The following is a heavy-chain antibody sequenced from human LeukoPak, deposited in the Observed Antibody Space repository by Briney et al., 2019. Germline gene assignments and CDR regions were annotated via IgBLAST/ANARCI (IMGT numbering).Heavy chain of an antibody. Sequence: PSETLSLTCTVSGGSISSSSYYWGWIRQPPGKGLEWIGSIYYSGSTYYNPSLKSRVTISADTSKNQFSLKLSSVTAAGTAVYYCARLSAAAGTSTALTCYFDYWGQGTLVTVSS. J-gene: IGHJ4*02. V-gene: IGHV4-39*01. D-gene: IGHD6-13*01. CDR3: ARLSAAAGTSTALTCYFDY. CDR2: IYYSGST. CDR1: GGSISSSSYY.